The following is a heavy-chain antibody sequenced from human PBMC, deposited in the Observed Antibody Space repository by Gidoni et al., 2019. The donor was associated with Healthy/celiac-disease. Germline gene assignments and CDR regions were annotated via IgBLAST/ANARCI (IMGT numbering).Heavy chain of an antibody. Sequence: EVQLVESGGGLVKPGGSLRLSCAASGFTFSRYSMNWVRQAPGKGLEWVSSISSSSSYIYYADSVKGRFTISRDNAKNSLYLQMNSLRAEDTAVYYCAREHKDYYYYMDVWGKGTTVTVSS. CDR2: ISSSSSYI. V-gene: IGHV3-21*01. CDR3: AREHKDYYYYMDV. J-gene: IGHJ6*03. CDR1: GFTFSRYS.